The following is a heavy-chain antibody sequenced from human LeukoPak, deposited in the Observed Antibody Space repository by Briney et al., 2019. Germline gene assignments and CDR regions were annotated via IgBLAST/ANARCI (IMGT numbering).Heavy chain of an antibody. CDR2: INPSGGST. D-gene: IGHD6-13*01. Sequence: ASVKVSCKASGYTFTSYYMHWVRQAPGQGLEWMGIINPSGGSTSCAQKFQGRVTMTRDTSTSTVYMELSSLRSEDTAVYYCARDRGRAAAGTGGFDYWGQGTLVTVSS. CDR1: GYTFTSYY. V-gene: IGHV1-46*01. J-gene: IGHJ4*02. CDR3: ARDRGRAAAGTGGFDY.